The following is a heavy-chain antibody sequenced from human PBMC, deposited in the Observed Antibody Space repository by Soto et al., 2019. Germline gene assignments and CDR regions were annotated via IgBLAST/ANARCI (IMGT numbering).Heavy chain of an antibody. D-gene: IGHD4-17*01. CDR3: ARHSDYGDYMDAFDI. CDR1: GYSFTSYW. V-gene: IGHV5-51*01. CDR2: IYPGDSDT. Sequence: GESLKISCKGSGYSFTSYWIGWVRQMPGKGLEWMGVIYPGDSDTRYSPSFQGQVTISADKSISTAYLQWSSLKASDTAMYYCARHSDYGDYMDAFDIWGQGTMVTVSS. J-gene: IGHJ3*02.